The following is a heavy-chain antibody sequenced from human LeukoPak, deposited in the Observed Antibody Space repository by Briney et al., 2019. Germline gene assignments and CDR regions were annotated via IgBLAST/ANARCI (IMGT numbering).Heavy chain of an antibody. J-gene: IGHJ4*02. D-gene: IGHD2-15*01. CDR2: ISSSSSYI. CDR3: AGNVVAATPYYFDY. CDR1: GFTFSIYS. V-gene: IGHV3-21*01. Sequence: GGSLRLSCAASGFTFSIYSMNWVRQAPGKGLEWGSSISSSSSYIYYADSVKGRFTIYRDNAKNSLYLQMNSLRAEDTAVYYCAGNVVAATPYYFDYWRQGTLVTVSS.